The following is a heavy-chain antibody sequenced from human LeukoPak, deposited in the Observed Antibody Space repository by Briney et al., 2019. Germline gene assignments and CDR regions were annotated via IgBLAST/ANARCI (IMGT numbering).Heavy chain of an antibody. V-gene: IGHV3-21*03. CDR1: GFTFSSYS. J-gene: IGHJ4*02. Sequence: PGGSLRLSCAASGFTFSSYSMNWVRQAPGKGLEWVSSISSSSSYIYCADSVKGRFTISRDNAKNSLYLQMNSLRAEDTAVYYCARDYNLVSDYWGQGTLVTVSS. D-gene: IGHD5-24*01. CDR2: ISSSSSYI. CDR3: ARDYNLVSDY.